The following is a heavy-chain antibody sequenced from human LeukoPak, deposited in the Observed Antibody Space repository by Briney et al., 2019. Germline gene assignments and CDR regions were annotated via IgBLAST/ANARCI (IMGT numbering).Heavy chain of an antibody. CDR3: AKDRVGATLYFDF. D-gene: IGHD1-26*01. CDR2: ISGSGDTT. Sequence: GGSLRLSCAASGFPFSNYGMSWVRQAPGKGLEWVSAISGSGDTTYFADSVKGRFTISRDNSMNTLYLQMNSLRAEDTAVYYCAKDRVGATLYFDFWGQGTLLTVSS. J-gene: IGHJ4*02. V-gene: IGHV3-23*01. CDR1: GFPFSNYG.